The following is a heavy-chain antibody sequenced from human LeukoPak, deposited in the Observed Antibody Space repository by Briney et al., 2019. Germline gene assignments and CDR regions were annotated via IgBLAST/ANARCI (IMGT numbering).Heavy chain of an antibody. D-gene: IGHD4-17*01. CDR2: INHSGST. CDR1: GGSFSGYY. V-gene: IGHV4-34*01. Sequence: PSETLSLTCAVYGGSFSGYYWSWIRQPPGKGLEWIGEINHSGSTNYNPSLKSRVTISVDTSKNQFSLKLSSVTAADTAVYYCARAGDGDYLRFMDVWGKGTTVTVSS. J-gene: IGHJ6*03. CDR3: ARAGDGDYLRFMDV.